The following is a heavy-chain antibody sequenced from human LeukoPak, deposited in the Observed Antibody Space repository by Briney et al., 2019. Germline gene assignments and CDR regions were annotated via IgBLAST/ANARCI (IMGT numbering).Heavy chain of an antibody. V-gene: IGHV3-53*01. J-gene: IGHJ4*02. Sequence: GGSLRLSCAASGFTVSSNYMSWVRQAPGKGLEWVPVIYSGGSTYYADSVKGRFTISRDNSKNTLYLQMNSLRAEDTAVYYCARGRAYCGGDCYSPVYYFDYWGQGTLVTVSS. D-gene: IGHD2-21*02. CDR3: ARGRAYCGGDCYSPVYYFDY. CDR1: GFTVSSNY. CDR2: IYSGGST.